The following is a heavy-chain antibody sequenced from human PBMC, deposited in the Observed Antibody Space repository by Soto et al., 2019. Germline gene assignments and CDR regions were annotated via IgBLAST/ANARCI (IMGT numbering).Heavy chain of an antibody. D-gene: IGHD3-10*01. Sequence: QVQLVQSGAEVKKPGASVKVSCKASGYTFTGYYMHWVRQAPGQGLEWMGWINPNSGGTTHAQKFQGRVTMTRDTSISTAHMELGRQRSDDTAVYYCVRASMVGGVLPFGYWAQGTLVTVSS. CDR2: INPNSGGT. V-gene: IGHV1-2*02. CDR1: GYTFTGYY. J-gene: IGHJ4*02. CDR3: VRASMVGGVLPFGY.